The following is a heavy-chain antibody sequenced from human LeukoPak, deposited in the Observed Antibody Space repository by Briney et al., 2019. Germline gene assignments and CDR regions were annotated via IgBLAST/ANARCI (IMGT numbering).Heavy chain of an antibody. CDR3: ARGGSSWDFHYYYYMDV. D-gene: IGHD6-13*01. CDR2: ISSSGSTI. Sequence: GGSLRLSCAASGFTFSSYEMNWVRQAPGKGLEGVSYISSSGSTIYYADSVKGRFTISRDNAKNSLYLQMNSLRAEDTAVYYCARGGSSWDFHYYYYMDVWGKGTTVTVSS. J-gene: IGHJ6*03. V-gene: IGHV3-48*03. CDR1: GFTFSSYE.